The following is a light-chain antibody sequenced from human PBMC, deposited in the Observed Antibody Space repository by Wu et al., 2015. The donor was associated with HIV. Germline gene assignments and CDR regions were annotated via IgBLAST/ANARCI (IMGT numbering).Light chain of an antibody. Sequence: EIVMTQSPATLSVSPGERGTLSCRASRTVSNYLAWYQQKPGQAPRLLIYDTSTRATGIPARFSGSGSGTEFTLTISSVQSEDHAVYYCQHRFNWPLIFGQGTRLEIK. J-gene: IGKJ5*01. V-gene: IGKV3-15*01. CDR2: DTS. CDR1: RTVSNY. CDR3: QHRFNWPLI.